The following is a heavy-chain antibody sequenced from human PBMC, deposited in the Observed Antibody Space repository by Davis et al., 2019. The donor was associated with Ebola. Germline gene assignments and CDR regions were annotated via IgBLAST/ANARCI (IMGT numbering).Heavy chain of an antibody. D-gene: IGHD6-13*01. CDR2: IKQDGSEK. Sequence: GESLKISCAASGFTFSSYWMSWVRQAPGKGLEWVANIKQDGSEKHYVDSVKGRFTISRDNAKNSLYLQMNSLRAEDTAVYYCARDEAAVLGAFDIWGQGTMVTVSS. CDR3: ARDEAAVLGAFDI. CDR1: GFTFSSYW. V-gene: IGHV3-7*01. J-gene: IGHJ3*02.